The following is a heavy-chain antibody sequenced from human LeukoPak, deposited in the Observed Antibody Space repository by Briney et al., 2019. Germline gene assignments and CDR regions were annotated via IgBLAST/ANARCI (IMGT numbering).Heavy chain of an antibody. CDR1: GYTFTSYG. D-gene: IGHD4-23*01. J-gene: IGHJ4*02. Sequence: ASVKVSCKASGYTFTSYGISWVRQAPGQGLEWMGWISAYNGNTNYAQKLQGRVTMTTDTSTTTSYMELRSLRSDDTAVYYCARVTTVVIPSDYWGQGTLVTVSS. V-gene: IGHV1-18*01. CDR3: ARVTTVVIPSDY. CDR2: ISAYNGNT.